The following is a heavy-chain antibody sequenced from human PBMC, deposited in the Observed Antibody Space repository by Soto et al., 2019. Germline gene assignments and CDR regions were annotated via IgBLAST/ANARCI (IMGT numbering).Heavy chain of an antibody. Sequence: QVQLQESGPGLVKPSETLSLNCPVSGGSISSYYWSWIRQPPGKGLEWIGYIYYSGSTNYNPSLNGRGTISVDTSKSQFSMKLSAVTAADTAVYYCARDGTIFGVVIEGWFDPWGQGTLVTVSS. D-gene: IGHD3-3*01. CDR3: ARDGTIFGVVIEGWFDP. J-gene: IGHJ5*02. CDR1: GGSISSYY. CDR2: IYYSGST. V-gene: IGHV4-59*01.